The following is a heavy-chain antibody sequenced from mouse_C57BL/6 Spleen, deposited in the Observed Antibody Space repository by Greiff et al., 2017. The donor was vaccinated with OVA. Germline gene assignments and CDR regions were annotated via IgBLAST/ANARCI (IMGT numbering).Heavy chain of an antibody. CDR1: GYAFSSSW. CDR3: ADLHSNPYPAY. D-gene: IGHD2-5*01. V-gene: IGHV1-82*01. J-gene: IGHJ3*01. Sequence: QVQLQQSGPELVKPGASVKISCKASGYAFSSSWMNWVKQRPGKGLEWIGRIYPGDGDTNYNGKFKGKATLTAAKSSNTAYLQLSSLTSEDTAIYYCADLHSNPYPAYWGQGTLVTVSA. CDR2: IYPGDGDT.